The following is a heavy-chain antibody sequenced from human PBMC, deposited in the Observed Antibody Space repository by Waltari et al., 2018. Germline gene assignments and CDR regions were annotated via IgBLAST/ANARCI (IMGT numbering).Heavy chain of an antibody. Sequence: QVQLVESGGGVVQPERSLRLSCVGSGFSLSHHPMHWVRQAPGKGLEWVALSPNNEDNKQYADSVEGRFTISRDNSKNTLYLDINSLRAEDTARYYCAREGYSSGRAAVFDIWGQGTVVTVSS. CDR1: GFSLSHHP. CDR2: SPNNEDNK. V-gene: IGHV3-30*04. CDR3: AREGYSSGRAAVFDI. J-gene: IGHJ3*02. D-gene: IGHD6-19*01.